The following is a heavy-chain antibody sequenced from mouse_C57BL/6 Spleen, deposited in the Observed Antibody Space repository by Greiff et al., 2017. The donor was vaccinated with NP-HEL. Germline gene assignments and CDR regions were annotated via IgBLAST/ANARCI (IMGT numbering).Heavy chain of an antibody. J-gene: IGHJ2*01. D-gene: IGHD1-1*01. CDR2: INYDGSST. CDR1: GFTFSDYY. Sequence: DVMLVESEGGLVQPGSSMKLSCTASGFTFSDYYMAWVRQVPEKGLEWVANINYDGSSTYYLDSLKSRFIISRDNAKNIPYLQMSSLKSEDTATYYCAREGLRVYYFDYWGQGTTLTVSS. CDR3: AREGLRVYYFDY. V-gene: IGHV5-16*01.